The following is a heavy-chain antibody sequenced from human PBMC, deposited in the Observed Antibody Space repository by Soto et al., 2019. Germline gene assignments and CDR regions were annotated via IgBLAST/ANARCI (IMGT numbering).Heavy chain of an antibody. Sequence: WGSLRLSCAASGFTFSSYAMSWVRQAPGKGLEWVSAISGSGGSTYYADSVKGRFTISRDNSKNTLYLQMNSLRAEDTAVYYCAKEGVVDTAFYYYGMDVWGQGTTVTVSS. D-gene: IGHD5-18*01. CDR1: GFTFSSYA. J-gene: IGHJ6*02. V-gene: IGHV3-23*01. CDR2: ISGSGGST. CDR3: AKEGVVDTAFYYYGMDV.